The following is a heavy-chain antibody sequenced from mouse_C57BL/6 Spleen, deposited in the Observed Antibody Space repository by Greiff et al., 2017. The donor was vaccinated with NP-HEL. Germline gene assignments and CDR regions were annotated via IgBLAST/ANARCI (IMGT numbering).Heavy chain of an antibody. CDR2: IDPETGGT. D-gene: IGHD4-1*01. Sequence: VKLVESGAELVRPGASVTLSCKASGYTFTDYEMHWVKQTPVHGLEWIGAIDPETGGTAYNQKFKGKAILTADKSSSTAYMELRSLTSEDSAVYYGTRSTGTGRFAYWGQGTLVTVSA. CDR1: GYTFTDYE. CDR3: TRSTGTGRFAY. J-gene: IGHJ3*01. V-gene: IGHV1-15*01.